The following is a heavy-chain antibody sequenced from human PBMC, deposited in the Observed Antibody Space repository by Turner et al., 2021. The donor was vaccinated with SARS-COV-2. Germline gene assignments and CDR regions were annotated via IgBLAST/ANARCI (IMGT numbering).Heavy chain of an antibody. CDR3: AKGDDARKSGLL. Sequence: QVQLPQWGAGLLKPSETLSLTCAVYGGSFSGYYWTWIRQPPGKGLEWMGGIHPSGTTYHNPSLKDRVTMSVDTSKNQFYLIVSSVTAADTAVYYCAKGDDARKSGLLWGQGTLVTVSS. J-gene: IGHJ4*02. D-gene: IGHD2-21*02. CDR2: IHPSGTT. CDR1: GGSFSGYY. V-gene: IGHV4-34*02.